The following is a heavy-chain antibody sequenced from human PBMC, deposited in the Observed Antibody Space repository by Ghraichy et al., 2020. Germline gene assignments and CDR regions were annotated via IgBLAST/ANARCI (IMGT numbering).Heavy chain of an antibody. Sequence: GGSLRLSCAASGFTFSSYAMHWVRQAPGNGLEWVAVISYDGSNKYYADSVKGRFTISRDNSKNTLYLQMNSLRAEDTAVYYCARGRVAVAGDKNYYYYGMDVWGQGTTVTVSS. CDR3: ARGRVAVAGDKNYYYYGMDV. CDR2: ISYDGSNK. CDR1: GFTFSSYA. D-gene: IGHD6-19*01. V-gene: IGHV3-30*04. J-gene: IGHJ6*02.